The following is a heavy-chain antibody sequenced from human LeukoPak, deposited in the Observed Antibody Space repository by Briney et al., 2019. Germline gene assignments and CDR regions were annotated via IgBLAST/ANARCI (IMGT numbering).Heavy chain of an antibody. D-gene: IGHD3-10*01. CDR3: ARLPYYYGSGSYYNPKNYYYYGMDV. V-gene: IGHV4-59*08. Sequence: SETLSLTCTVSGGSISSYYWSWIRQPPGKGLEWIGYINYSGSTNYNPSLKSRVTISVDTSKNEFSLKLSSVTAADTAVYYCARLPYYYGSGSYYNPKNYYYYGMDVWGQGTTVTVSS. J-gene: IGHJ6*02. CDR2: INYSGST. CDR1: GGSISSYY.